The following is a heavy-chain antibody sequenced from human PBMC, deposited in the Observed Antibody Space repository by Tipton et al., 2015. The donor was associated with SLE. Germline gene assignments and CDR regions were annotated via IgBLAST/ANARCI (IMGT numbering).Heavy chain of an antibody. Sequence: TLSLTCAVYGGSFSGYYWSWIRQPPGKGLEWIGEINHSGSTNYNPSLKSRVTISVDTSKNQFSLKLSSVTAADTAVYYCARESPLWFGTDAFDIWGQGTMVTVSS. J-gene: IGHJ3*02. CDR1: GGSFSGYY. CDR3: ARESPLWFGTDAFDI. D-gene: IGHD3-10*01. V-gene: IGHV4-34*01. CDR2: INHSGST.